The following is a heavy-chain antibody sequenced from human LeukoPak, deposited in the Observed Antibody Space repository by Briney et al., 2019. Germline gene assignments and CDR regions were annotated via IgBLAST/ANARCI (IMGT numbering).Heavy chain of an antibody. D-gene: IGHD6-13*01. CDR2: IYYTGST. CDR1: GGSISSYY. CDR3: ASGYSSSWYYFDH. J-gene: IGHJ4*02. Sequence: PSETLSLTRTVSGGSISSYYWSWIRQPPGKGLEWIGYIYYTGSTNYNPSLKSRVTISVDMSKNQFSLRLSSVTAADSAMFYCASGYSSSWYYFDHWGQGTPVTVSS. V-gene: IGHV4-59*01.